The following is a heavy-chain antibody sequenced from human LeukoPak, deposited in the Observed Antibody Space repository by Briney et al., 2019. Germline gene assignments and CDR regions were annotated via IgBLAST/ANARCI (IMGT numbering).Heavy chain of an antibody. J-gene: IGHJ2*01. Sequence: PSETLSLTCTVSGGSISSSSYYWGWIRQPPGKGLEWIGSIYYSGSTYYNPSLKSRVTISVDTSKNQFSLKLSSVTAADTAVYYCARGEGDWYFDLWGRGTLVTVSS. CDR3: ARGEGDWYFDL. CDR1: GGSISSSSYY. V-gene: IGHV4-39*07. CDR2: IYYSGST.